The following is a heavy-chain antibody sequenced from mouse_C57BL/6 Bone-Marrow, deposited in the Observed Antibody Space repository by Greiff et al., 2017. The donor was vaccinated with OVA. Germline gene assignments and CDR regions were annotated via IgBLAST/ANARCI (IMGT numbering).Heavy chain of an antibody. CDR1: GYAFSNYW. Sequence: LVESGAELVKPGASVEISCKASGYAFSNYWMNWVKQRPGKGLEWIGQIYPGDGDINYNGKFKGKATLTADESSSTAYMQFSSLTSEDSAVYFCARGAYWGQGTTLTVSS. J-gene: IGHJ2*01. CDR2: IYPGDGDI. CDR3: ARGAY. V-gene: IGHV1-80*01.